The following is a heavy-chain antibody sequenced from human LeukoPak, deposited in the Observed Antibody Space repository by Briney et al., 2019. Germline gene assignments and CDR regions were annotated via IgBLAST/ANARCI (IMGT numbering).Heavy chain of an antibody. Sequence: GGSLRLSCAASGFTFSSSAMSWVRQAPGKGLEWVSAISGSGGSTYYADSVKGRFTISRDNSKNTLYLQMNSLRAEDTAVYYCAKDSWVSSSWHNWFDPWGQGTLVTVSS. CDR3: AKDSWVSSSWHNWFDP. CDR1: GFTFSSSA. CDR2: ISGSGGST. J-gene: IGHJ5*02. D-gene: IGHD6-13*01. V-gene: IGHV3-23*01.